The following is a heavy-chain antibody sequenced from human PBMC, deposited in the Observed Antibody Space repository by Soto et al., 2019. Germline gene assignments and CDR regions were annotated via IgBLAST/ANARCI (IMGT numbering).Heavy chain of an antibody. D-gene: IGHD4-17*01. V-gene: IGHV1-18*01. CDR2: ISAYNCNT. Sequence: QVQLVQSGAEVKKPGASVKVSCKASGYIFTKYGISWVRQAPGQGLEWMGWISAYNCNTNYAQKLQGRVTMTTDTSTSTAYMELMSLTSDDTAVYYCARDVPTVTTGGPDYWGQGSLVTVSS. J-gene: IGHJ4*02. CDR3: ARDVPTVTTGGPDY. CDR1: GYIFTKYG.